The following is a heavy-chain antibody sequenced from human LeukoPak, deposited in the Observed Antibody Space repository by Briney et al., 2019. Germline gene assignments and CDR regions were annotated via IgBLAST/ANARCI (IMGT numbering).Heavy chain of an antibody. CDR3: ARGAPYYYDSSGYYFLDY. D-gene: IGHD3-22*01. CDR1: GGSTSSYY. Sequence: ETLSLTCTVSGGSTSSYYWRWIRQPPGKRLEWIGYIYYSGSTNYNPSLKSRVTISVDTSKNQFSLKLSSVTAADTAVYYCARGAPYYYDSSGYYFLDYWGQGTLVTVSS. V-gene: IGHV4-59*01. CDR2: IYYSGST. J-gene: IGHJ4*02.